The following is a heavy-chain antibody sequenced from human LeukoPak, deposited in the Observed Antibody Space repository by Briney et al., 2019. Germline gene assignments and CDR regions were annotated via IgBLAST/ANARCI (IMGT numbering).Heavy chain of an antibody. J-gene: IGHJ4*02. Sequence: LGGSLRLSCAASGFVFSNYWMYWVRQAPGRGLVWVSRINPDGSSIGYADFVRGRFIISRDNAKNTLFLQMNSLTVEDTAMYYCGRDLSWGSTDYWGQGTLVTVSS. D-gene: IGHD3-16*01. CDR3: GRDLSWGSTDY. CDR1: GFVFSNYW. V-gene: IGHV3-74*01. CDR2: INPDGSSI.